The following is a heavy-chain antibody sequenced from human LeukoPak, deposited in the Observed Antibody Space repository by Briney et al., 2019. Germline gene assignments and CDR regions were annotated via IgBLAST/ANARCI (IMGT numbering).Heavy chain of an antibody. V-gene: IGHV3-33*01. CDR1: GFTFSSYG. CDR3: AREVYYGSGSYYKEPNWFDP. D-gene: IGHD3-10*01. J-gene: IGHJ5*02. Sequence: PGGSLRLSCAASGFTFSSYGMHWVRQAPGKGLEWVAVIWYDGSNKYYADSVKGRFTISRDNSKNTLYLQMNSLRAEDTAVYYCAREVYYGSGSYYKEPNWFDPWGQGTLVTVSS. CDR2: IWYDGSNK.